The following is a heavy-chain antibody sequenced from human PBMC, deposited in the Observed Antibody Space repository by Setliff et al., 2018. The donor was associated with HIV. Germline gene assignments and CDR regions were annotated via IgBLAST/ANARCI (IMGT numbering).Heavy chain of an antibody. J-gene: IGHJ5*02. Sequence: PGGSLRLSCSASGFTFSSHSMSWVRQAPGKGPEWVSSISGHSVTTYYADSVKGRFTVSRDNSRSTLYLQMNSLRAEDTAVYYCARDPRAAAAINWFDPWGQGTQVTVSS. D-gene: IGHD6-13*01. CDR3: ARDPRAAAAINWFDP. CDR1: GFTFSSHS. V-gene: IGHV3-23*01. CDR2: ISGHSVTT.